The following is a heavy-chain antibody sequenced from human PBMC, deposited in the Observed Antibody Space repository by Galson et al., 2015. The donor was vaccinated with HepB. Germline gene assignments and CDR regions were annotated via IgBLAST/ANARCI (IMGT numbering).Heavy chain of an antibody. V-gene: IGHV3-21*01. CDR3: ASSDSDYYYYMDV. CDR2: ISSSSSYI. D-gene: IGHD3-3*01. CDR1: GFTFSSYS. Sequence: SLRLSCAASGFTFSSYSMNWVRQAPGKGLEWVSSISSSSSYIYYADSVKGRFTISRDNAKNSLYLQMNSLRAEDTAVYYCASSDSDYYYYMDVWGKGTTVTVSS. J-gene: IGHJ6*03.